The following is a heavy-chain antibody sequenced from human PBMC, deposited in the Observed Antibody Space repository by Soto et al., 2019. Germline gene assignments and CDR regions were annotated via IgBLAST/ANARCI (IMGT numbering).Heavy chain of an antibody. CDR2: ISYDGSNK. D-gene: IGHD6-19*01. CDR1: GFTFSSYG. V-gene: IGHV3-30*18. J-gene: IGHJ3*02. CDR3: AKADSSGWYFSAFDI. Sequence: QVQLVESGGGVVQPGRSLRLSCAASGFTFSSYGMHWVRQAPGKGLEWVAVISYDGSNKYYADSVKGRFTISRDNSKNTLYLQMHRLRAEDTAVYYCAKADSSGWYFSAFDIWGQGTMVTVSS.